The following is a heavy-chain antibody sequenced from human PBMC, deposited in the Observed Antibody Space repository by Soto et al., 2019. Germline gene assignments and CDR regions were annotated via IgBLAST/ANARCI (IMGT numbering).Heavy chain of an antibody. V-gene: IGHV3-13*04. CDR3: FWSGYYDPYYYGMDV. Sequence: PGGSLRLSCAASGFTFSSYDMHWVRQATGKGLEWVSAIGTAGDTYYPGSVKGRFTISRENAKNSLYLQMNSLRAGDTAVYYDFWSGYYDPYYYGMDVWGQGTTVTVSS. J-gene: IGHJ6*02. CDR1: GFTFSSYD. CDR2: IGTAGDT. D-gene: IGHD3-3*01.